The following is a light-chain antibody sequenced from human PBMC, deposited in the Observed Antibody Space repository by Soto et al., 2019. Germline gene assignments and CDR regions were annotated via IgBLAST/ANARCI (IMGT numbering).Light chain of an antibody. V-gene: IGKV3-15*01. CDR3: QQYGGWPLT. CDR1: QSVGNN. J-gene: IGKJ4*01. CDR2: ATS. Sequence: EIVVTQSPATLSVSPGERATLSCRASQSVGNNFAWYQQKPGQAPRLLIFATSTRATGVPARFSGSGSGTEFTHTISSLQSEDFAVYYCQQYGGWPLTFGGGAKVEIE.